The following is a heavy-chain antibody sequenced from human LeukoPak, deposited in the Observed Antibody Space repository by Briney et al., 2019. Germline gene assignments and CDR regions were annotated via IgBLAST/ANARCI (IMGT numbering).Heavy chain of an antibody. D-gene: IGHD2-2*01. CDR1: GGSFSGYY. CDR2: INHSGST. Sequence: PSETLSLTCAVYGGSFSGYYWSWIRQPPGKGLEWIGEINHSGSTNYNPSLKSRATISVDKSKNQFSLKLSSVTAADTAIYYCAHASSTKIDYWGQGTLVTVSS. V-gene: IGHV4-34*01. CDR3: AHASSTKIDY. J-gene: IGHJ4*02.